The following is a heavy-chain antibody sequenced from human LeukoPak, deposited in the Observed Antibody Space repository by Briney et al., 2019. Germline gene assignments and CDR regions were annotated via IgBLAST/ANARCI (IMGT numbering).Heavy chain of an antibody. V-gene: IGHV3-64*01. CDR1: GFTFSSYT. J-gene: IGHJ4*02. CDR2: ISSNGGST. Sequence: GGSLRLSCAASGFTFSSYTMHWVRQAPGKGLEYVSAISSNGGSTYYANSVKGRFTISRDNSKNTLYLQMNSLRAEDTAVYYCARDGESNMVRGVYFDYWGQGTLVTVSS. CDR3: ARDGESNMVRGVYFDY. D-gene: IGHD3-10*01.